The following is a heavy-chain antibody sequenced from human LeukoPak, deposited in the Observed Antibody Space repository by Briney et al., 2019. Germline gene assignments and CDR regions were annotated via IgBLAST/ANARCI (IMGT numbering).Heavy chain of an antibody. J-gene: IGHJ4*02. V-gene: IGHV3-21*01. Sequence: PGGSLRLSCAASGFTFSPYSMNWVRQAPGKGLEWVSPISGSSLYIYYADSVKGRFTISRDNAKNSLYLQMNSLRAEDTAVYYCARDPPYYDNSGYYYDYWGQGTLVTVSS. CDR1: GFTFSPYS. CDR3: ARDPPYYDNSGYYYDY. CDR2: ISGSSLYI. D-gene: IGHD3-22*01.